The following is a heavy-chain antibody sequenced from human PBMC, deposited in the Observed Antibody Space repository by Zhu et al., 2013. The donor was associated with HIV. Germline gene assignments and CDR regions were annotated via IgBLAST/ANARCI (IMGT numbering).Heavy chain of an antibody. V-gene: IGHV1-69*02. D-gene: IGHD2-2*01. CDR3: ARGNGKVVPAAVYYYYGMDV. CDR1: GGTFSSYT. J-gene: IGHJ6*02. Sequence: QVQLVQSGAEVKKPGSSVKVSCKASGGTFSSYTISWVRQAPGQGLEWMGRIIPILGIANYAQKFQGRVTITADKSTSTAYMELSSLRSEDTAVYYCARGNGKVVPAAVYYYYGMDVWGQGTTVTVSS. CDR2: IIPILGIA.